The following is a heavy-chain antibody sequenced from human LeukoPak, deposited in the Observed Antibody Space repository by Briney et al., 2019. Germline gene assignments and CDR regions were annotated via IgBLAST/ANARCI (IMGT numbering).Heavy chain of an antibody. J-gene: IGHJ4*02. CDR1: GFTVSSNY. CDR2: IYSGGST. Sequence: GRSLRLSCAASGFTVSSNYMSWVRQAPGKGLEWVSVIYSGGSTYYADSVKGRFTISRDNSKNTLYLQMNSLRAEDTAVYYCARGTAYCGGDCYFDYWGQGTLVTVSS. D-gene: IGHD2-21*02. CDR3: ARGTAYCGGDCYFDY. V-gene: IGHV3-66*01.